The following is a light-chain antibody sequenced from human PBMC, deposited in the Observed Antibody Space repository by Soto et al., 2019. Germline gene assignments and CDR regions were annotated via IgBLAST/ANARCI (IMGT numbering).Light chain of an antibody. Sequence: EIVMTQSPATLSVSPGERATLSCRASQSVSSNLAWYQQKPGQAPRLLIYGASTRATGIPARFSGSGSGTEFPLTISRLQSEDFAVYYCQQYNNCPPYTFGQGTKLEIK. CDR2: GAS. J-gene: IGKJ2*01. CDR3: QQYNNCPPYT. CDR1: QSVSSN. V-gene: IGKV3-15*01.